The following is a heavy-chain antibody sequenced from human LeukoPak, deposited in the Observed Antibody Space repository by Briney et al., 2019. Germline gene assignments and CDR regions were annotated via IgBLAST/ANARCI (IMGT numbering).Heavy chain of an antibody. D-gene: IGHD7-27*01. CDR2: IIPIFGTA. CDR1: GGTFSSYA. V-gene: IGHV1-69*13. Sequence: ASVKVSCKASGGTFSSYAISWVRQAPGQGLEWMGGIIPIFGTANYAQKFQGRVTITADESTSTAYMELSSLRSEDTAVYYCARGQLGDLPYYYYYMDVWGKGTTVTVSS. CDR3: ARGQLGDLPYYYYYMDV. J-gene: IGHJ6*03.